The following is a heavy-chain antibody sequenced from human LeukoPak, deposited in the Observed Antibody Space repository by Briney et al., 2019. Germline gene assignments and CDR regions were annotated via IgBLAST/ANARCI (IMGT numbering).Heavy chain of an antibody. J-gene: IGHJ4*02. V-gene: IGHV1-18*01. D-gene: IGHD3-10*01. CDR3: ARDPNYYGSGAPRYFDY. Sequence: ASVKVSCKASGYTFTSYGISWVRQAPGQGLEWMGWISAYNGNTNYAQKLQGRVTMTTDTSTSTAYMELRSLRSEDTAVYYCARDPNYYGSGAPRYFDYWGQGTLVTVSS. CDR2: ISAYNGNT. CDR1: GYTFTSYG.